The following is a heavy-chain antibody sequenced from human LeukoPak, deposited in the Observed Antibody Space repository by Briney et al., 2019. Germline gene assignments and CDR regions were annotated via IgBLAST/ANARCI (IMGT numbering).Heavy chain of an antibody. CDR1: GFTFSSYA. CDR3: ASRFNMDV. J-gene: IGHJ6*02. Sequence: GGSLRLSCAASGFTFSSYAMNWVRQAPGKGLEWVSCISSSINTIYYADSVKGRFTISRDNAKNSLYLQMNSLRDEDTTVYYCASRFNMDVWGQGPTVTVSS. CDR2: ISSSINTI. V-gene: IGHV3-48*02.